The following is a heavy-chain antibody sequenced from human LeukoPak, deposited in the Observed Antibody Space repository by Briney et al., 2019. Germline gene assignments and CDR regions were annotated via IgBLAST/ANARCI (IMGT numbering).Heavy chain of an antibody. V-gene: IGHV4-4*08. D-gene: IGHD6-19*01. Sequence: SETLSLTCTVSGGSISSYYWSWIRQPPGKGLEWIGRIYTSGSTNYNPSLKSRVTISVDTSKNQFSLKLSSVTAADTAVYYCAREGSDSSGWYYYYYMDVWGKGTTVTISS. CDR1: GGSISSYY. CDR2: IYTSGST. CDR3: AREGSDSSGWYYYYYMDV. J-gene: IGHJ6*03.